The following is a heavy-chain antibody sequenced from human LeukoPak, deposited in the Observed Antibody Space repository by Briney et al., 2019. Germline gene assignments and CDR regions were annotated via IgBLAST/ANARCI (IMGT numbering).Heavy chain of an antibody. Sequence: GGSLRLSCAASGFTFRSYGMHWARQAPGKGLEWVAVIWYDGSNKYYADSVKGRFTISRDNSKNTLYLQMNSLRAEDTAVYYCARESSDTYSSSWYDYWGQGTLVTVSS. CDR3: ARESSDTYSSSWYDY. J-gene: IGHJ4*02. CDR2: IWYDGSNK. D-gene: IGHD6-13*01. V-gene: IGHV3-33*01. CDR1: GFTFRSYG.